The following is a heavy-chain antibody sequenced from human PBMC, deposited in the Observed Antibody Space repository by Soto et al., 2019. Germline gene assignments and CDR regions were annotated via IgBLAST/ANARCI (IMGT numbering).Heavy chain of an antibody. D-gene: IGHD3-3*01. V-gene: IGHV3-23*01. CDR2: ISGSGGST. Sequence: EVQLLESGGGLVQPGGSLRLSCAASGFTFSSYAMSWVRQAPGKGLEWVSAISGSGGSTYYADSVKGRFTISRDNSKNTLYLQMNSLRAEDTAVYYCAKARYYDFWGGYPYFDYWGQGTLVTVSS. J-gene: IGHJ4*02. CDR1: GFTFSSYA. CDR3: AKARYYDFWGGYPYFDY.